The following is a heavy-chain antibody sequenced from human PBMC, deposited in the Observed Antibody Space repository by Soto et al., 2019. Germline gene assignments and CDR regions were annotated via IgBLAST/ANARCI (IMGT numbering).Heavy chain of an antibody. J-gene: IGHJ3*02. V-gene: IGHV1-69*04. CDR1: GGTFSSYT. CDR3: ARDGDSSGYHDAFDI. CDR2: IIPILGIA. D-gene: IGHD3-22*01. Sequence: SVKVSCKASGGTFSSYTISWVRQAPGQGLEWMGRIIPILGIANYAQKFQGRVTITADKSTSTAYMELSSLRSEDTAVYYCARDGDSSGYHDAFDIWGQGTMVTVSS.